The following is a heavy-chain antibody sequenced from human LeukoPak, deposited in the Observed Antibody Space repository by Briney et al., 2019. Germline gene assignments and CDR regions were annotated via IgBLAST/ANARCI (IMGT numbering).Heavy chain of an antibody. J-gene: IGHJ4*02. D-gene: IGHD3-10*01. CDR2: ISASGSLT. V-gene: IGHV3-23*01. CDR3: AKGWFGETLHGPLDY. CDR1: EFTFSSNA. Sequence: GGSLRLSCAASEFTFSSNAMSWVRQAPGRGLELVSSISASGSLTYYADSVKGRSTISRDNSKSVLFLQMNSLPVDDTAVYYWAKGWFGETLHGPLDYWGQGTLVTVSS.